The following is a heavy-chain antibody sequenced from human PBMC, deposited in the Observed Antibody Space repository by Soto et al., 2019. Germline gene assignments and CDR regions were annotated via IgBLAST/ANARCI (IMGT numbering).Heavy chain of an antibody. CDR1: GGSISSTSYY. CDR2: IYHSGTT. D-gene: IGHD3-10*01. J-gene: IGHJ4*02. V-gene: IGHV4-39*01. CDR3: ARHDYDSGSYVRY. Sequence: SETLSLTCTVSGGSISSTSYYWGWIRHPPGKGLEWIGNIYHSGTTYYNPSLTSRVTISVDTSKNQFSLKLTSVTAADTAVYYCARHDYDSGSYVRYWGQGTLVTVSS.